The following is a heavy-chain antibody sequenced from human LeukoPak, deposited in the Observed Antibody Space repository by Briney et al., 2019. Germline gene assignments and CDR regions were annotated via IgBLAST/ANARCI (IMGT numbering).Heavy chain of an antibody. Sequence: PGGSLRLSCAASGFTFSSYSMNWVRQAPGKGLEWVSSISSSSSYIYYADSVKGRFTISRDNAKNSLFLQMNSLRVEDTAVYYCARPGITGTMGYGAFDIWGQGTGVTVSS. J-gene: IGHJ3*02. CDR3: ARPGITGTMGYGAFDI. D-gene: IGHD1-7*01. CDR2: ISSSSSYI. V-gene: IGHV3-21*01. CDR1: GFTFSSYS.